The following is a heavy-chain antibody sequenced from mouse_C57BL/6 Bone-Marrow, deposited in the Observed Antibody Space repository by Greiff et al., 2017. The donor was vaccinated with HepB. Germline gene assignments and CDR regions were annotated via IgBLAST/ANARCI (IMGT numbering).Heavy chain of an antibody. D-gene: IGHD2-4*01. Sequence: EVHLVESGGGLVKPGGSLKLSCAASGFTFSSYAMSWVRQTPEKRLEWVATISDGGSYTYYPDNVKGRFTISRDNAKNNLYLQMSHLKSEDTAMYYCAREDDYDNYWGQGTTLTVSS. CDR3: AREDDYDNY. J-gene: IGHJ2*01. V-gene: IGHV5-4*01. CDR1: GFTFSSYA. CDR2: ISDGGSYT.